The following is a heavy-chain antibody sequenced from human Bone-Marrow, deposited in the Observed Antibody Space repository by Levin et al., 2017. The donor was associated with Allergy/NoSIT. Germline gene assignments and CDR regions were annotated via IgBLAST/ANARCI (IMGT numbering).Heavy chain of an antibody. J-gene: IGHJ4*02. Sequence: SAPLSLPFPFSGCSIRLLSYFWGWLRQPPFPFLAWLGRLSSRGNSYYNPSLKSRVTISVDTTKNQFSLKLRSVTAADAAVYYCARGSYCSGGRCWPFGYWGQGTLVTVSS. CDR1: GCSIRLLSYF. CDR3: ARGSYCSGGRCWPFGY. D-gene: IGHD2-15*01. V-gene: IGHV4-39*01. CDR2: LSSRGNS.